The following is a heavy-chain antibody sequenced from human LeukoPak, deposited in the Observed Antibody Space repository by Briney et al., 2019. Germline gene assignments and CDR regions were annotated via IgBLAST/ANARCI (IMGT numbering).Heavy chain of an antibody. CDR3: ARVVTAPYNWFDP. V-gene: IGHV1-69*06. Sequence: GASVKVSCKASRGTFISYAISWVRQAPGQGLEWMGGIIPIFGTANYAQKFQGRVTITADKSTSTAYMELSSLRSEDTAVYYCARVVTAPYNWFDPWGQGTLVTVSS. CDR2: IIPIFGTA. D-gene: IGHD2-21*02. J-gene: IGHJ5*02. CDR1: RGTFISYA.